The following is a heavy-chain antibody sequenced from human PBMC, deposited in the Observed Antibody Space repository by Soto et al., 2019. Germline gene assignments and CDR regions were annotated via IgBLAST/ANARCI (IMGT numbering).Heavy chain of an antibody. CDR3: ARDKIAVAGESDAFDI. J-gene: IGHJ3*02. D-gene: IGHD6-19*01. CDR1: GGTFSSYA. Sequence: SVKVSCKASGGTFSSYAISWVRQAPGQGLEWMGGIIPIFGTANYAQKFQGRVTITADESTSTAYMELSSLRSEDTAVYYCARDKIAVAGESDAFDIWGQGTMVTVSS. V-gene: IGHV1-69*13. CDR2: IIPIFGTA.